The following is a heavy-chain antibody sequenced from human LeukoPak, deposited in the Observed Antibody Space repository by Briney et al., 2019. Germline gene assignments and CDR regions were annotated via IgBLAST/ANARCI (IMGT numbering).Heavy chain of an antibody. V-gene: IGHV3-21*01. Sequence: GGSLRLSCAASGFTFSSDSMNWVRQAPGEGLGWVSSISSNSSYIYYADSVKSRFTISRDNARNSLYLQMNSRRAEDTAVYYCARSYYDSSGYYYDPYFDFWGQGTLVTVSS. D-gene: IGHD3-22*01. CDR2: ISSNSSYI. CDR1: GFTFSSDS. J-gene: IGHJ4*02. CDR3: ARSYYDSSGYYYDPYFDF.